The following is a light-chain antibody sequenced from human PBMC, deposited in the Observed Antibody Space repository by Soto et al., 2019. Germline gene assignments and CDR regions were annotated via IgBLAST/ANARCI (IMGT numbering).Light chain of an antibody. J-gene: IGKJ1*01. CDR2: GAS. CDR1: QSVSSN. CDR3: KNYHNRPRT. Sequence: EIVMTQSPATLSVSPGERATLSCRASQSVSSNLAWYQQKPGQAPRLLIYGASSRATGIPARFSGSGSGTEFTLTISGLQSEDFAVYYCKNYHNRPRTFGQGTKVEIK. V-gene: IGKV3-15*01.